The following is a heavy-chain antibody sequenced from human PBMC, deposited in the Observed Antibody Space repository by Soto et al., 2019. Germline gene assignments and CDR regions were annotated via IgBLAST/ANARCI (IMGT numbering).Heavy chain of an antibody. V-gene: IGHV1-18*01. CDR1: GYTFASYA. Sequence: QVQLVQSGAEVKKPGASVKVSCKASGYTFASYAISWMRQAPGQGLEGMGWISAYNGNTNYAQKLQGRVTMTTDTATSTAYRERRSRRSDDTAVYYCARDPPPPDYWGQGTLVTVSS. CDR3: ARDPPPPDY. J-gene: IGHJ4*02. CDR2: ISAYNGNT.